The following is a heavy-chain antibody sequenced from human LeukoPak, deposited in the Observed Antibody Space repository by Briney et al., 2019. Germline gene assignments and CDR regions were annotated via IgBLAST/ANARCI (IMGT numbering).Heavy chain of an antibody. D-gene: IGHD3-22*01. J-gene: IGHJ3*02. CDR2: ISGSGGST. Sequence: SGGSLRLSCAASGFTFSSYAMSWVRQAPGKGLEWVSAISGSGGSTYYADSVKGRFTISRDNSKNTPYLQMNSLRAEDTAVYYCAKEVPERYYYDSSGYGDAFDIWGQGTMVTVSS. CDR3: AKEVPERYYYDSSGYGDAFDI. CDR1: GFTFSSYA. V-gene: IGHV3-23*01.